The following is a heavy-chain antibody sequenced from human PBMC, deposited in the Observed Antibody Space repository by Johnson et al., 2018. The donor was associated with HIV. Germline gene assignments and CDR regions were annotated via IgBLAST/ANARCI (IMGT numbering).Heavy chain of an antibody. CDR3: ARAKDAAYPYDAFDV. V-gene: IGHV3-43D*03. D-gene: IGHD2-15*01. CDR1: GFTFDDYA. CDR2: ITWGGDST. Sequence: VQLVESGGGVVQPGGSLRLSCAASGFTFDDYAMHWVRQAPGKGLEWVSLITWGGDSTYYADSVKGRFTISRDISKNSLYLQMDSLRAEDTAMYYCARAKDAAYPYDAFDVWGQGTMVTVSS. J-gene: IGHJ3*01.